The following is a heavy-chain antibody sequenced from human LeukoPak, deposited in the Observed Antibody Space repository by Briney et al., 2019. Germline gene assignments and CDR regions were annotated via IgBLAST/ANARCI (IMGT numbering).Heavy chain of an antibody. Sequence: GGSLRLSCAASGFIISTYWMSWVRQAPGKGLEWVANIKQDGSDFNYVDSVKGRFTISRDNAKSSLYLQMNSLRAEDTAVYYCAIIPRAAAGPSARSPFHYWGQGTLVTVSS. J-gene: IGHJ4*02. CDR1: GFIISTYW. CDR2: IKQDGSDF. D-gene: IGHD6-13*01. CDR3: AIIPRAAAGPSARSPFHY. V-gene: IGHV3-7*01.